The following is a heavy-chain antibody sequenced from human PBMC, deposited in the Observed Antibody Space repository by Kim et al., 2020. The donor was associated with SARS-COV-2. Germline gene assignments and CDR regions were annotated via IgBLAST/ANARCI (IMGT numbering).Heavy chain of an antibody. CDR2: ISGGGSSV. CDR3: ARDYTLPEQPFDF. V-gene: IGHV3-48*02. D-gene: IGHD1-1*01. CDR1: GFNFRGYS. J-gene: IGHJ4*02. Sequence: GGSLRLSCAISGFNFRGYSMNWVRQPPGKGLEWISSISGGGSSVYYADSGKGRFIISRDNAKDSLYLQMNSLSDGDTAVYYCARDYTLPEQPFDFWGQGTLVTVSS.